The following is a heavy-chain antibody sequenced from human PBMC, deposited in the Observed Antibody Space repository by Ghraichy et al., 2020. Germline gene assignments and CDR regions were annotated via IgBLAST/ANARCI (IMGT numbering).Heavy chain of an antibody. CDR1: GFTFSSYA. Sequence: LSLTCAASGFTFSSYAMSWVRQAPGKGLEWVSTISGSGGSTYYADSVKGRFTISRDNSKNTLYLQMNSLRAEDTAVYYCAKESVAAAATGRASYMDVWGKGTTVTVSS. D-gene: IGHD6-13*01. J-gene: IGHJ6*03. CDR2: ISGSGGST. V-gene: IGHV3-23*01. CDR3: AKESVAAAATGRASYMDV.